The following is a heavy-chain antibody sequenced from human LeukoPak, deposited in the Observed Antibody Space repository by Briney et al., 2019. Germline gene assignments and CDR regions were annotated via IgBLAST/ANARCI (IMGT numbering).Heavy chain of an antibody. CDR2: ISYDGSNK. D-gene: IGHD4-23*01. J-gene: IGHJ3*02. V-gene: IGHV3-30-3*01. CDR3: ARERWYDAFDI. CDR1: GFTFSSYA. Sequence: GGSLSLSCAASGFTFSSYAMHWVRQAPGKGLEWVAVISYDGSNKYYADSVKGRFTISRDNSKNTLYLQMNSLRAEDTAVYYCARERWYDAFDIWGQGTMVTVSS.